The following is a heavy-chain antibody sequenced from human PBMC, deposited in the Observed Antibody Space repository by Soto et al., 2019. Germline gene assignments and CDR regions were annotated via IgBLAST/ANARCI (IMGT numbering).Heavy chain of an antibody. D-gene: IGHD6-13*01. J-gene: IGHJ6*02. CDR3: ARSPYLAAAPDV. V-gene: IGHV4-4*02. Sequence: SETLSLTCAVSGGAISSSKWWSWVRQPPGKGLEWIGEIYHSGSTNYNPSLKSRVTISVDKSKNQFSLKLSSVTAADTAVYYCARSPYLAAAPDVWGQGTTVTVSS. CDR1: GGAISSSKW. CDR2: IYHSGST.